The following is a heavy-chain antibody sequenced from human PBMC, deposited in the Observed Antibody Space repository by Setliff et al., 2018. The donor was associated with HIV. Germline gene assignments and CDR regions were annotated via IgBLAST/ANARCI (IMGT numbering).Heavy chain of an antibody. Sequence: PSETLSLTCTVSGYSINSAYYWGWIRQPPGKGLEWIGTIYHSGTTYYNPSLKSRVTISVDTSKNHFSLKLTSVTAADTAIYYCARHVVGEYPVTDYYYYYYMDVWGKGTTVTVSS. V-gene: IGHV4-38-2*02. J-gene: IGHJ6*03. CDR1: GYSINSAYY. CDR2: IYHSGTT. D-gene: IGHD4-17*01. CDR3: ARHVVGEYPVTDYYYYYYMDV.